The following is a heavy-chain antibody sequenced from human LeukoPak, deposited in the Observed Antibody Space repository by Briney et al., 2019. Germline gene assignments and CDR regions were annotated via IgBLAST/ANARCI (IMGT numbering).Heavy chain of an antibody. Sequence: GGSLRLSCAASGFTFDDYAMHWVRQAPGKGLEWVSAISGSGGSTYYADSVKGRFTISRDNSKNTLYLQMNSLRAEDTAVYYCAKAGQWLVRTYFDYWGQGTLVTVSS. J-gene: IGHJ4*02. CDR1: GFTFDDYA. D-gene: IGHD6-19*01. CDR3: AKAGQWLVRTYFDY. V-gene: IGHV3-23*01. CDR2: ISGSGGST.